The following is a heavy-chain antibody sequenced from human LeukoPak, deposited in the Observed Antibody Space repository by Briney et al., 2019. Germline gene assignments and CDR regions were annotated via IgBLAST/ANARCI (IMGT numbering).Heavy chain of an antibody. J-gene: IGHJ4*02. CDR2: ISSNGGST. CDR3: ARTPEFCSGGSCYSEGYFDY. D-gene: IGHD2-15*01. CDR1: GFTFSTYA. V-gene: IGHV3-64*01. Sequence: GGSLRLSCAASGFTFSTYAMHWVRQAPGKGLEYVSAISSNGGSTYYANSVKGRFTISRDNSKKTLYLQMGSLRTEDMAVYYCARTPEFCSGGSCYSEGYFDYWGQGTLVTVSS.